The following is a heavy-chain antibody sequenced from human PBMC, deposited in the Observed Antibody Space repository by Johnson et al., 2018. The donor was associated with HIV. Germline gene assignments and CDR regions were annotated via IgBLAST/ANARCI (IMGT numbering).Heavy chain of an antibody. J-gene: IGHJ3*02. CDR2: ISYDGSNK. Sequence: QVQLVESGGGVVQPGRSLRLSCAASGFTFNSYAMHWVRQAPGKGLEWVAVISYDGSNKYYAYSVKGRFTISRDNSKNTLYLQMNSLRAEDTAVYYCTTVITIFGVVTSYAFDIWGQGTMVTVSS. D-gene: IGHD3-3*01. V-gene: IGHV3-30*04. CDR1: GFTFNSYA. CDR3: TTVITIFGVVTSYAFDI.